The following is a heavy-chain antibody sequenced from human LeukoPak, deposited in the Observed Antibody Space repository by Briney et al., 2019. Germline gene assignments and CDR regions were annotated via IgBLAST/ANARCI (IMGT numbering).Heavy chain of an antibody. CDR1: GFTVSSNY. D-gene: IGHD2-8*01. V-gene: IGHV3-66*01. Sequence: PGGSLRLSCAASGFTVSSNYMSWVRQAPGKGPEWVSVIYSGGSTYYADSVKGRFTISRDNSKNTLYLQMNSLRAEDTAVYYRAREGVSPDAKGYYYYGMDVWGQGTMVTVSS. CDR3: AREGVSPDAKGYYYYGMDV. CDR2: IYSGGST. J-gene: IGHJ6*02.